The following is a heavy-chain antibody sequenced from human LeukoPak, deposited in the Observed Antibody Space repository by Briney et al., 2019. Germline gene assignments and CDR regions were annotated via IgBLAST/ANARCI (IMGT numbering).Heavy chain of an antibody. CDR3: ARGAHCSGGSCYPEGDY. CDR1: GYSFTSYW. J-gene: IGHJ4*02. V-gene: IGHV5-51*01. D-gene: IGHD2-15*01. CDR2: IYPGDSDT. Sequence: GESLKISCKGSGYSFTSYWIGWVRQMPGKGLEWMGIIYPGDSDTRYSPSFQGQVTISADKSISTAYLQWSSLKASGTAMYYCARGAHCSGGSCYPEGDYWGQGTLVTVSS.